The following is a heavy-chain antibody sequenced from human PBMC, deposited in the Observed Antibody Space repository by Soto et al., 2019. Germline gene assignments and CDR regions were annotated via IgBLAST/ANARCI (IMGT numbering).Heavy chain of an antibody. CDR2: ISNDGSNN. CDR3: ARDGLLRWSGYSFDY. V-gene: IGHV3-30-3*01. CDR1: RFAFSSYA. Sequence: QVQLVESGGGVVQPGRSLRLSCAASRFAFSSYAMHWVRQAPGKGLEWVAVISNDGSNNYYADAVKGRSTISRDKSKNTLYLQMNSLRVEHTAVYYCARDGLLRWSGYSFDYWGQGTLVTVSS. D-gene: IGHD3-3*01. J-gene: IGHJ4*02.